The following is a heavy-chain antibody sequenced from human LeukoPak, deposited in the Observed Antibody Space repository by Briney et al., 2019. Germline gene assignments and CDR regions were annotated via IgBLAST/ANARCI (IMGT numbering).Heavy chain of an antibody. D-gene: IGHD3-10*01. CDR3: ARDGGALTLVRGVVRGYYYNGMDV. V-gene: IGHV4-59*01. Sequence: SETLSLTCFVSVGSISNSFWNWIRQPPGKGLEWIGYVHYSGNTNYNPSLKSRVTISIDSSKTQFSLKLTSVTAADTAVYYCARDGGALTLVRGVVRGYYYNGMDVWGRGTSVTVSS. CDR2: VHYSGNT. J-gene: IGHJ6*02. CDR1: VGSISNSF.